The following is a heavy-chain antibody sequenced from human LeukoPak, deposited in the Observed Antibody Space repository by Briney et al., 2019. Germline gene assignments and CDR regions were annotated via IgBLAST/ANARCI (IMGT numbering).Heavy chain of an antibody. CDR2: IYSGGST. D-gene: IGHD4-11*01. CDR1: GFTVSSNY. J-gene: IGHJ2*01. Sequence: GGSLSLSCAASGFTVSSNYMSWVRQAPGKGLEWVSVIYSGGSTYYADSVKGRFTISRDNSKNTLYLQMSSLRAVDTAVYYCAKDASTTLTTGWYFDVWGRGTLVTVSS. V-gene: IGHV3-53*01. CDR3: AKDASTTLTTGWYFDV.